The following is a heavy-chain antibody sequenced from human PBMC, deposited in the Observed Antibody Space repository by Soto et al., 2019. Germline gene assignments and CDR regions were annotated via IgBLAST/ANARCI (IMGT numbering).Heavy chain of an antibody. CDR1: GYTFTSYY. D-gene: IGHD2-2*01. Sequence: GASVKVSCKASGYTFTSYYMHWVRQAPGQGLEWMGWINPNSGGTNYAQKFQGRVTMTRDTSISTAYMELSRLRSDDTAVYYCARARSGQVVPAAIGHYYYYGMDVWGQGTTVTVSS. V-gene: IGHV1-2*02. J-gene: IGHJ6*02. CDR3: ARARSGQVVPAAIGHYYYYGMDV. CDR2: INPNSGGT.